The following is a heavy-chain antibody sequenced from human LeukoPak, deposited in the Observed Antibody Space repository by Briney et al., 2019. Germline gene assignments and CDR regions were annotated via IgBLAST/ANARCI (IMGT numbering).Heavy chain of an antibody. J-gene: IGHJ4*02. D-gene: IGHD3-10*01. Sequence: SETLSLTCAVYGGSFSGYCWSWIRQPPGKGLEWIGEINHSGSTNYNPSLKSRVTISVDTSKNQFSLKLSSVTAADTAVYYCARLRITMVRGVIDYWGQGTLVTVSS. CDR3: ARLRITMVRGVIDY. CDR2: INHSGST. V-gene: IGHV4-34*01. CDR1: GGSFSGYC.